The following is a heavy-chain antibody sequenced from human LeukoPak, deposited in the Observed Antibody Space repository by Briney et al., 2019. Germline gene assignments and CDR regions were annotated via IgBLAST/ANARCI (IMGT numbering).Heavy chain of an antibody. J-gene: IGHJ4*02. CDR1: GFTFSSYA. CDR2: ISYDGSNK. D-gene: IGHD3-22*01. CDR3: ARWAKRITMIFDY. V-gene: IGHV3-30-3*01. Sequence: PGGSLRLSCAASGFTFSSYAMHWVRQAPGKGLEWVAVISYDGSNKYYADSVKGRFTISRDNSKNTLYLQMNSLRAEDTAVYYCARWAKRITMIFDYWGQGTLVTVSS.